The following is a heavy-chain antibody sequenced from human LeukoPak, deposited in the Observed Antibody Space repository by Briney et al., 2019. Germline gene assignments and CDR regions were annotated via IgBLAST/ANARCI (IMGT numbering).Heavy chain of an antibody. V-gene: IGHV3-23*01. CDR3: AKHRLPVAGSPSKNPTAYFED. CDR2: ISSSGHVT. J-gene: IGHJ4*02. D-gene: IGHD6-19*01. Sequence: AGGSLRLSCAASGFTFTSHSMSWVRQAPGKGLEWVSAISSSGHVTFYADSVKGRFTVSRDQSQNTLFLQMSSLRADDTAVYHCAKHRLPVAGSPSKNPTAYFEDWGQGILVTVSS. CDR1: GFTFTSHS.